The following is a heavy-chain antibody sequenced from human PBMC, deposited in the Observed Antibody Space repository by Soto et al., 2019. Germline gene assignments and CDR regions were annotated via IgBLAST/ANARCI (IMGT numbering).Heavy chain of an antibody. J-gene: IGHJ5*02. V-gene: IGHV4-34*01. CDR1: GGSFSGYY. CDR2: INHSGST. D-gene: IGHD3-10*01. CDR3: ARVYLVRGVIITSNWFDP. Sequence: SETLSLTCAVYGGSFSGYYWSWIRQPPGKGLEWIGEINHSGSTNYNPSLKSRVTISVDTSKNQFSLKLSSVTAADTAVYYCARVYLVRGVIITSNWFDPWGQGTLVTVSS.